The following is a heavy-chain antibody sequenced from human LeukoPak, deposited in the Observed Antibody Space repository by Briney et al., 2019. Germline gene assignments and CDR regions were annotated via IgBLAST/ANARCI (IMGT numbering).Heavy chain of an antibody. CDR1: SGSISSYY. V-gene: IGHV4-4*07. J-gene: IGHJ4*02. CDR2: IYTSGSS. Sequence: SETLSLTCTVSSGSISSYYWSWVRQPAGKGLEWIGRIYTSGSSKYNPSLKSRVTISVDTSKNQFTLKLTSVTAADTAVYYCARVGPAADFDSWGQGTLVTVSS. D-gene: IGHD2-2*01. CDR3: ARVGPAADFDS.